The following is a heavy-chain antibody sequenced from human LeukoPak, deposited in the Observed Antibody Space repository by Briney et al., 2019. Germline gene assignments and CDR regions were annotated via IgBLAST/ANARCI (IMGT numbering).Heavy chain of an antibody. V-gene: IGHV4-39*01. CDR1: GGSISSSSYY. Sequence: SETLSLTCTVSGGSISSSSYYWGWIRQPPGKGLEWIGSIYYSGSTYYNPSLKSRVTISVDTSKNQFSLKLSSVTAADTAVYYRARHVRAAAGTQDAFDIWGQGTMVTVSS. CDR2: IYYSGST. CDR3: ARHVRAAAGTQDAFDI. J-gene: IGHJ3*02. D-gene: IGHD6-13*01.